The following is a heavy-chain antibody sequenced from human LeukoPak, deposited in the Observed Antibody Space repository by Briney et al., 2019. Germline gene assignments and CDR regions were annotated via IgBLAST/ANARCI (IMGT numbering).Heavy chain of an antibody. D-gene: IGHD6-19*01. CDR3: ASSSGWYNSFDY. CDR2: IYSGGST. V-gene: IGHV3-66*01. Sequence: GGSLRLSCAASGFTVSSNYMTWVRQAPGKGLEWVSVIYSGGSTYYADSVKGRFTNSRDNSKNTLFLQMNSLRAEDTAVYYCASSSGWYNSFDYWGLGTLVTVSS. CDR1: GFTVSSNY. J-gene: IGHJ4*02.